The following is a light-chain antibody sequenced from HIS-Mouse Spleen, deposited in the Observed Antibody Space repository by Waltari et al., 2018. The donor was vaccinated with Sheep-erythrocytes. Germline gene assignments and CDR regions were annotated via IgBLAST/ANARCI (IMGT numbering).Light chain of an antibody. J-gene: IGLJ1*01. Sequence: QSALTQPRSVSGSPGQSVTISCTGTSSDVGGYNYVTWYQQHPGKAPKLMIYDVSKRPSGVPDRFSGSKSGKTASLTSSGLQAEDEADYYCCSYAGSYNHVFATGTKVTVL. V-gene: IGLV2-11*01. CDR2: DVS. CDR1: SSDVGGYNY. CDR3: CSYAGSYNHV.